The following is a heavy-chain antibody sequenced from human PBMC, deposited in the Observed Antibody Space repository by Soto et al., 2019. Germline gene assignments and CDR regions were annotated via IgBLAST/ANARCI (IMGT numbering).Heavy chain of an antibody. CDR3: AKVTKRAAAGRYEYYKYGMDV. D-gene: IGHD6-13*01. CDR2: ISGSGGSS. Sequence: GGSMRLSFEASGFSFSTVAMPYVSQAQGKGLEWVSVISGSGGSSYYAASVKGRFTISRDNSKNTLFLQMNGLRAEDTAVYYCAKVTKRAAAGRYEYYKYGMDVWGQGTTVIVS. CDR1: GFSFSTVA. V-gene: IGHV3-23*01. J-gene: IGHJ6*02.